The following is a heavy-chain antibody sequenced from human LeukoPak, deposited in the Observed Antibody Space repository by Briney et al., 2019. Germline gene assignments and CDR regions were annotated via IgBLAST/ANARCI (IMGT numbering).Heavy chain of an antibody. V-gene: IGHV3-74*01. CDR3: ARGRYCSSTSCYWIDY. CDR2: INGDGSST. D-gene: IGHD2-2*01. Sequence: GGSLRLSCAASGFTFSSYWMHWVRQAPGKGLVWVARINGDGSSTSYADSVKGRFTIPRDNAKNTLYLQMNSLRAEDMAVYYCARGRYCSSTSCYWIDYWGQGTLVTVSS. CDR1: GFTFSSYW. J-gene: IGHJ4*02.